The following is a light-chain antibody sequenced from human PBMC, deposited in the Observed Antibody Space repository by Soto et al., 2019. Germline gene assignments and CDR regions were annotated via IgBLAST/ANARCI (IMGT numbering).Light chain of an antibody. Sequence: DIQMTQSPSTLSTSVGDRVTITCRASQSISSWLAWYQQKPGKAPMVLIYTASSLQSGVPSRFSGSGSGTEFTLTISSLQPEDFATYYCQQSYSAPITFGQVTRLENK. CDR2: TAS. CDR1: QSISSW. V-gene: IGKV1-39*01. CDR3: QQSYSAPIT. J-gene: IGKJ5*01.